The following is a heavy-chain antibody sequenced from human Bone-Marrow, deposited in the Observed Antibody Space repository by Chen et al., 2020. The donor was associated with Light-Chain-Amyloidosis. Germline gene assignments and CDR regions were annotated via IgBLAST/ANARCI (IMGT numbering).Heavy chain of an antibody. CDR3: VRGQDDFFGMDV. V-gene: IGHV3-13*05. Sequence: EVQLVVSGGGLVQPGGSLTLSCAASGFTFGRFDMHWVRHVRGRGLEWVSAIGPAGAPYYGGTVKGRFTISRENAKNSLYLQMDSLRAGDTAIYYCVRGQDDFFGMDVWGQGTTVTVSS. J-gene: IGHJ6*02. CDR2: IGPAGAP. CDR1: GFTFGRFD.